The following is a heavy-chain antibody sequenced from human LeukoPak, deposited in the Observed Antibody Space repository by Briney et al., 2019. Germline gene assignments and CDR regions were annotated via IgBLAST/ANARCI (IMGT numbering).Heavy chain of an antibody. Sequence: PSETLSLTCTVSGGSISRDYWSWIRQPPGKGLEWIGSIYYSGSTYYNPSLKSRVTISVDTSKNQFSLKLSSVTAADTAVYYCAMYYYDSSGYPHYWYFDLWGRGTLVTVSS. CDR1: GGSISRDY. J-gene: IGHJ2*01. V-gene: IGHV4-59*12. CDR3: AMYYYDSSGYPHYWYFDL. D-gene: IGHD3-22*01. CDR2: IYYSGST.